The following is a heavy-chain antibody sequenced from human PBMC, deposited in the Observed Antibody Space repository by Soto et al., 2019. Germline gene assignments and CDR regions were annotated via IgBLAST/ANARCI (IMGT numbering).Heavy chain of an antibody. CDR1: GGSTSSYY. D-gene: IGHD1-1*01. J-gene: IGHJ4*02. CDR2: IYTSGST. V-gene: IGHV4-4*07. CDR3: ARATGTLRSRNCDY. Sequence: SETLSLTCTVSGGSTSSYYWSWIRQPAGKGLEGIGGIYTSGSTNYNPSLKSRVTMSVDTSKNQSSLRLSSVTAADTAVYYCARATGTLRSRNCDYWGQGSLVTVSS.